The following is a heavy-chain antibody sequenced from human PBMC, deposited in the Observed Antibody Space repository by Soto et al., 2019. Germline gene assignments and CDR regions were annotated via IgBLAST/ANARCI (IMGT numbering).Heavy chain of an antibody. CDR3: ARDLMIGVSAGCFDY. CDR2: INAGNGNT. V-gene: IGHV1-3*01. Sequence: GASVKVSCKASGYTFTSYAMHWVRQAPGQRLEWMGWINAGNGNTKYSQKFQGRVTITRDTSASTAYMELSSLRSEDTAVYYCARDLMIGVSAGCFDYWGQGTLVTSSS. D-gene: IGHD3-10*01. J-gene: IGHJ4*01. CDR1: GYTFTSYA.